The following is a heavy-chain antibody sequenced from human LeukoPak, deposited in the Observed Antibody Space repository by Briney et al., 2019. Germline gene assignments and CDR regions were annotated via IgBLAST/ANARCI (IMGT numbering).Heavy chain of an antibody. Sequence: GGSLRLSCAASGFTFSSYGMSWVRQAPGKGLEYVSAISSNGGSTYYANSVKGRFTISRDNSKNTLYLQMGSLRAEDMAVYYCARDRTTSSGWFIDYWGQGTLVTVSS. D-gene: IGHD6-19*01. CDR2: ISSNGGST. CDR1: GFTFSSYG. CDR3: ARDRTTSSGWFIDY. V-gene: IGHV3-64*01. J-gene: IGHJ4*02.